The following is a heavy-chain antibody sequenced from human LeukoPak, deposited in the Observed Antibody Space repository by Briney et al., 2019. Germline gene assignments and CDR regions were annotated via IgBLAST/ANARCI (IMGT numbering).Heavy chain of an antibody. CDR3: ARGIVGATLPDAFDI. Sequence: PGRSLRLSCAASGFTFSSYGMHWVRQAPGKGLEWVAVIWYDGSNKYCADSVKGRFTISRDNSKNTLYLQMNSLRAEDTAVYYCARGIVGATLPDAFDIWGQGTMVTVSS. D-gene: IGHD1-26*01. CDR2: IWYDGSNK. CDR1: GFTFSSYG. V-gene: IGHV3-33*01. J-gene: IGHJ3*02.